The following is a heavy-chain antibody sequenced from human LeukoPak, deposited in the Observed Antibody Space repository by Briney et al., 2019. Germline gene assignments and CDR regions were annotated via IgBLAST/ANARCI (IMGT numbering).Heavy chain of an antibody. J-gene: IGHJ5*02. CDR2: IISDESST. V-gene: IGHV3-74*01. Sequence: GGSLRLSCAASGFTFSYYEMNWVRQAPGKGLVWVSRIISDESSTSYADSVKGRFTISRDNAKNTLYLQMNSLRAEDTAVYYCANRYYYGSGSYNWFDPWGQGTLVTVSS. CDR1: GFTFSYYE. D-gene: IGHD3-10*01. CDR3: ANRYYYGSGSYNWFDP.